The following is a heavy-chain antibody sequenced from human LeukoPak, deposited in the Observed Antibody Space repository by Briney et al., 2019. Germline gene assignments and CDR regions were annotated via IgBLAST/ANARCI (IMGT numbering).Heavy chain of an antibody. D-gene: IGHD1-26*01. CDR1: GFTFSSYT. Sequence: GGSLRLSCAASGFTFSSYTMNWVRQAPGKGLEWVSSIISSNYIYYADSVKGRFTISRDDAKNSLYLQMNSLRAEDTAVYYCARGNSGLDYWGRGTLVTVSS. CDR2: IISSNYI. J-gene: IGHJ4*02. CDR3: ARGNSGLDY. V-gene: IGHV3-21*01.